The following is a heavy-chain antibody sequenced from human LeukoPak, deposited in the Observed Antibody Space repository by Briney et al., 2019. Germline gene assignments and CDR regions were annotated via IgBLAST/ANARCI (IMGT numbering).Heavy chain of an antibody. J-gene: IGHJ4*02. CDR3: AKERVYSGTHWYYFDC. D-gene: IGHD1-26*01. CDR1: GFIFRCYA. V-gene: IGHV3-23*01. Sequence: PGGSLRLSCAASGFIFRCYAMSWVRQAPGKGLEWVSGISGSGETTNYVDSVKGRFTISRDNSKNTLYLQMNSLRAEDTAVYYCAKERVYSGTHWYYFDCWGQGTLVTVSS. CDR2: ISGSGETT.